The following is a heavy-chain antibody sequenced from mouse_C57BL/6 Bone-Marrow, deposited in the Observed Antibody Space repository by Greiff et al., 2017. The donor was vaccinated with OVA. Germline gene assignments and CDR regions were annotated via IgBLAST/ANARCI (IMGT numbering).Heavy chain of an antibody. Sequence: QVQLKQPGAELVKPGASVKLSCKASGYTFTSYWMHWVKQRPGQGLEWIGMIHPNSGSTNYNEKFKSKATLTVDKSSSTAYMQLSSLTSEDSAVYYCARGVTTVVAKEYYAMDYWGQGTSVTVSS. CDR3: ARGVTTVVAKEYYAMDY. J-gene: IGHJ4*01. CDR1: GYTFTSYW. D-gene: IGHD1-1*01. CDR2: IHPNSGST. V-gene: IGHV1-64*01.